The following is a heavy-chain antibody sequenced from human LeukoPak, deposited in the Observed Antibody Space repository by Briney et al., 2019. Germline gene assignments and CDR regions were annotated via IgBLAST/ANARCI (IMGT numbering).Heavy chain of an antibody. J-gene: IGHJ4*02. V-gene: IGHV3-7*03. CDR2: IKPDGTTK. CDR3: ARSIPYGTTWYGRSDY. Sequence: QAGGSLRLSCAASGFPFSSYSMTWVRQAPGKGLEWVANIKPDGTTKFYVDSVKGRFTISRDNALNSLYLQMNSLRAVDTAIYYCARSIPYGTTWYGRSDYWGQGTLVTVSS. D-gene: IGHD6-13*01. CDR1: GFPFSSYS.